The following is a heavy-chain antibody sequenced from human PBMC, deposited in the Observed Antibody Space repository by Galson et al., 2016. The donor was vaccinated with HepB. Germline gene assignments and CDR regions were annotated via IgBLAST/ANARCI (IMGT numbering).Heavy chain of an antibody. D-gene: IGHD3-3*01. Sequence: TLSLTCPVSGDSISSGTYYWSWIRQPAGRGLEWIGRVYSSGSTNYNPSLKSRATISVDTSKNQFSLRLSSVTAADTALYYFARDTYYFWDGFTSYAFDIWGQGRMVTVSS. CDR2: VYSSGST. CDR3: ARDTYYFWDGFTSYAFDI. V-gene: IGHV4-61*02. J-gene: IGHJ3*02. CDR1: GDSISSGTYY.